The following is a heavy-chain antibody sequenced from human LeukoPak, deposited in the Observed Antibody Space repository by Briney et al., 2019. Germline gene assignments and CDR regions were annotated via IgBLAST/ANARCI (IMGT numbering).Heavy chain of an antibody. D-gene: IGHD2-15*01. V-gene: IGHV3-21*01. Sequence: GGSLRLSCAASGFTFSSYSMTWVRQAPGKGLEWVSSISSSSSYIYYADSVKGRFTISRDNAKNSLYLQMNSLRAEDTAVYYCARGGSSDYGDYWGQGTLVTVSS. J-gene: IGHJ4*02. CDR1: GFTFSSYS. CDR2: ISSSSSYI. CDR3: ARGGSSDYGDY.